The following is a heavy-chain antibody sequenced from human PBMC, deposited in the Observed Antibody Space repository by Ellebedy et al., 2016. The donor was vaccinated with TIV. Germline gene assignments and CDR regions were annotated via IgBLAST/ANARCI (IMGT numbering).Heavy chain of an antibody. V-gene: IGHV4-59*01. CDR1: GGSISSYY. D-gene: IGHD1-26*01. CDR2: IYYSGST. Sequence: SETLSLTCTVSGGSISSYYWSWIRQPPGKGLEWIGYIYYSGSTNYNPSLKSRVTISVDTSKNQFSLKLSSVTAADTAVYYCARDTEASGSSLFDYWGQGTLVTVSS. CDR3: ARDTEASGSSLFDY. J-gene: IGHJ4*02.